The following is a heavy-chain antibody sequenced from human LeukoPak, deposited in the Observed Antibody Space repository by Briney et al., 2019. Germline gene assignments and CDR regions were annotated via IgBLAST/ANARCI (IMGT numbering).Heavy chain of an antibody. CDR3: AKDAPGPVIVGANFDY. CDR1: GFTFSSYG. D-gene: IGHD1-26*01. V-gene: IGHV3-30*18. Sequence: PGKSLRLSCTASGFTFSSYGMHWVRQAPGKGLEWVAVTSYDGSNKYYAGSVKGRFTISRDNSKNTLYLQMNNLRPEDTAVYYCAKDAPGPVIVGANFDYWGQGTLVTVSS. J-gene: IGHJ4*02. CDR2: TSYDGSNK.